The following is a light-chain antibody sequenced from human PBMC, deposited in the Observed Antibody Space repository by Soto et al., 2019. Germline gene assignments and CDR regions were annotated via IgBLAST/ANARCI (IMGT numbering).Light chain of an antibody. CDR1: QSISSW. CDR2: DAS. Sequence: DLQMTQSPSTLSASVGARVTITCRASQSISSWLAWYQQKPGKAPKLLIYDASSLESGVPSRFSGSGSGTEFTLTIRRLQPEDFANYYCQQYNSYSPLTFGGGTKVDIK. J-gene: IGKJ4*01. CDR3: QQYNSYSPLT. V-gene: IGKV1-5*01.